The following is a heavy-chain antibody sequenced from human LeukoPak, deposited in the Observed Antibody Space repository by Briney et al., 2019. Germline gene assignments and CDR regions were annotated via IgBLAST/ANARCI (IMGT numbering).Heavy chain of an antibody. CDR3: ARGLNYRGYYLDY. Sequence: ASVKVSRKASGYTFTSYDINWVRQATGQGLEWMGWMNPNSGNTGYAQKFQGRVTMTRNTSISTAYMELSSLRSEDTAVYYCARGLNYRGYYLDYWGQGTLVTVSS. CDR1: GYTFTSYD. V-gene: IGHV1-8*01. D-gene: IGHD3-10*01. J-gene: IGHJ4*02. CDR2: MNPNSGNT.